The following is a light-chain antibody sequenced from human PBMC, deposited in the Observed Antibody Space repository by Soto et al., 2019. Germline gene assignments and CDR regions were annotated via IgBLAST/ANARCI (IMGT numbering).Light chain of an antibody. V-gene: IGKV1-27*01. Sequence: DIQMTQSPSSLSASVGDRVTITCRASQGISNYLAWYQQKPEKVPNLLIYAASTLQSGVPSRFSGSGSGTDFTLIISSLQPEDVATYYCQKYNSDPETFGPGTKVYIQ. CDR1: QGISNY. CDR2: AAS. J-gene: IGKJ3*01. CDR3: QKYNSDPET.